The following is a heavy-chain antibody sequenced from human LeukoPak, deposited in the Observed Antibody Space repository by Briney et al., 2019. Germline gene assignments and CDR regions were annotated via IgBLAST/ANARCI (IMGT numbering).Heavy chain of an antibody. CDR2: IYYSGST. CDR1: GGSISSYY. V-gene: IGHV4-59*01. Sequence: SETLSLTCTVSGGSISSYYWSWFRQPPGKGLEWIGYIYYSGSTNYNPSLKSRVTILVDTSKNQFSLKLSSVTAADTAVYYCARGLAGYRSGDDAFDIWGKGTMVTVSS. D-gene: IGHD6-19*01. J-gene: IGHJ3*02. CDR3: ARGLAGYRSGDDAFDI.